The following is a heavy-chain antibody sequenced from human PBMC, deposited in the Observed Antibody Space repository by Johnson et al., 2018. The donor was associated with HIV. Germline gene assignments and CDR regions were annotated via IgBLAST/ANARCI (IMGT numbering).Heavy chain of an antibody. D-gene: IGHD1-26*01. J-gene: IGHJ3*02. V-gene: IGHV3-20*04. CDR3: ARSRGGSSEDAFDI. Sequence: VQLVESGGGVVRPGGSLRLSCAASGLTFDDYGMSWVRQAPGKGLEWVPGMNWNGGSTGYADSVKGRFTISRDNAKNSLYLQMNSLRAEDTAFYYCARSRGGSSEDAFDIWGQGTMVTVSS. CDR1: GLTFDDYG. CDR2: MNWNGGST.